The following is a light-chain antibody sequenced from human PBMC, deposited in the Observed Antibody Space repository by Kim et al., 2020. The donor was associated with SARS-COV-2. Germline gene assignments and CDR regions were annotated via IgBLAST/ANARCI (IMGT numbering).Light chain of an antibody. J-gene: IGKJ3*01. CDR3: QQYGSSPPIT. V-gene: IGKV3-20*01. CDR1: QSVSNNY. Sequence: EIVLTQSPGTLSSSPGERATLSCRASQSVSNNYLAWYQQKPGQAPRLLIYGTSSRATGIPDRFSGSGSGTDFTLTISRLEPEDFAVYYCQQYGSSPPITFGPGTKVDIK. CDR2: GTS.